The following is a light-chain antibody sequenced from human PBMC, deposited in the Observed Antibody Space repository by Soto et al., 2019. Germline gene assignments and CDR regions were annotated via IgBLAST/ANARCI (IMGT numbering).Light chain of an antibody. CDR2: DDS. Sequence: AIQLTQSPSSLSASVGDSVTITCRASQGISSALAWYQQKPGKAPKLLIYDDSSLESGVPSRFSGSGSGTDFTLTISRLQPEDFATYYCQQFNNYPITXGQGTRLDIK. CDR1: QGISSA. V-gene: IGKV1D-13*01. CDR3: QQFNNYPIT. J-gene: IGKJ5*01.